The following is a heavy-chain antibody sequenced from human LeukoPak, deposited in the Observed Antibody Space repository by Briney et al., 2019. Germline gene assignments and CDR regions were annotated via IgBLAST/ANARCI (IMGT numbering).Heavy chain of an antibody. CDR3: ASQLWFGELLEGYFDY. Sequence: PSETLSLTCTVSGGSISSGSYYWSWIRQPAGKGLEWIGRIYTSGSTNYNPSLKSRVTISVDTSKNQFSLKLSSVTAADTAVYYCASQLWFGELLEGYFDYWGQGTLVTVSS. CDR1: GGSISSGSYY. J-gene: IGHJ4*02. CDR2: IYTSGST. D-gene: IGHD3-10*01. V-gene: IGHV4-61*02.